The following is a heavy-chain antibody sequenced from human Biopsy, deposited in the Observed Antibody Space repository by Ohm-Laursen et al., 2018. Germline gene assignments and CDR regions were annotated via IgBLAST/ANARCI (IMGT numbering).Heavy chain of an antibody. Sequence: SETLSLTCAVSGGSVSDSFHFWSWIRQPPGKGLEWIGDVYYSGTTNYNPSLKSRLTISVDTSKNQFSLNLNSVTAADTAVYFCARDVKRYCSGTSCYSGYFGMDVWSQGTTVTVS. CDR1: GGSVSDSFHF. D-gene: IGHD2-2*01. CDR2: VYYSGTT. J-gene: IGHJ6*02. V-gene: IGHV4-61*01. CDR3: ARDVKRYCSGTSCYSGYFGMDV.